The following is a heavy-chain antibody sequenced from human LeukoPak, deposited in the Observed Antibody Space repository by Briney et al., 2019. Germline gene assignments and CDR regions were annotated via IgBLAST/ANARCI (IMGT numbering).Heavy chain of an antibody. CDR3: ARGLEVLRFLEWSEDWFDP. V-gene: IGHV4-34*01. Sequence: PSETLSLTCAVYGGSFSGYYWSWIRQPPGKGLEWIGEINHSGSTNYNPSLKSRVTISVDTPKNQFSLKLSSVTAADTAVYYCARGLEVLRFLEWSEDWFDPWGQGTLVTVSS. CDR2: INHSGST. J-gene: IGHJ5*02. CDR1: GGSFSGYY. D-gene: IGHD3-3*01.